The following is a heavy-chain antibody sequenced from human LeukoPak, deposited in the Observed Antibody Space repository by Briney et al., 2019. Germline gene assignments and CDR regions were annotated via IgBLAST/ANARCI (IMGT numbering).Heavy chain of an antibody. D-gene: IGHD4-17*01. CDR1: GFTFSSYG. V-gene: IGHV3-30*18. CDR2: ISYDGSNK. Sequence: GGSLRLSCAASGFTFSSYGMHWVRQAPGKGLEWVAVISYDGSNKYYADSVKGRFTISRDNSKNTLYLQMNSLRAEDTAVYYCAKDYGDLRYWGQGTLVTVSS. CDR3: AKDYGDLRY. J-gene: IGHJ4*02.